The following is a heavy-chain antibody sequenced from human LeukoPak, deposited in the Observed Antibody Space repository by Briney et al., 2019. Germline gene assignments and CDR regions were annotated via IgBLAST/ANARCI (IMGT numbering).Heavy chain of an antibody. CDR3: ASEKYYYDSSGHTEVSDY. Sequence: PSETLSLTCTVSGGSISSGSYYWSWIRQPPGKGLEWIGEINHSGSTNYNPSLKSRVTISVDTSKNQFSLKLSSVTAADTAVYYCASEKYYYDSSGHTEVSDYWGQGTLVTVSS. J-gene: IGHJ4*02. V-gene: IGHV4-39*07. D-gene: IGHD3-22*01. CDR1: GGSISSGSYY. CDR2: INHSGST.